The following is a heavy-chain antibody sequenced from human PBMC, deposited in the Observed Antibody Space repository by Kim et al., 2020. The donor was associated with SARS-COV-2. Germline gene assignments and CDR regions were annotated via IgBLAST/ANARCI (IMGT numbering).Heavy chain of an antibody. Sequence: GGSLRLSCAASGFTFSSYSMNWVRQAPGKGLEWVSSISSSSSYIYYADSVKGRFTISRDNAKNSLYLQMNSLRAEDTAVYYCARGDGYNGPDDYWGQGTLVTVSS. CDR3: ARGDGYNGPDDY. V-gene: IGHV3-21*01. CDR2: ISSSSSYI. CDR1: GFTFSSYS. J-gene: IGHJ4*02. D-gene: IGHD5-12*01.